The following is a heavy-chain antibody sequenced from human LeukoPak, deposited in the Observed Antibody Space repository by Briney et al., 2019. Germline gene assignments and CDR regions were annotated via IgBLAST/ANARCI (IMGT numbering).Heavy chain of an antibody. CDR1: GFTSSSYS. CDR3: ARDRDDSSGSLRY. D-gene: IGHD3-22*01. V-gene: IGHV3-21*01. Sequence: GGSLRLSCAASGFTSSSYSMNWVRQAPGKGLEWVSSISNSGSYIYYADSVKGRFTISRDNSKNTLYLQMNSLRAEDTAVYYCARDRDDSSGSLRYWGQGTLVTVSS. CDR2: ISNSGSYI. J-gene: IGHJ4*02.